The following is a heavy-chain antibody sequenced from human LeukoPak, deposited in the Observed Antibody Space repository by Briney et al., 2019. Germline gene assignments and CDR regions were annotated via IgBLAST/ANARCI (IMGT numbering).Heavy chain of an antibody. CDR2: ISYDGSDE. V-gene: IGHV3-30*18. CDR3: AKAHYDIWAIDY. Sequence: GGSLRLSCAASGFTFSSYGMHWVRQAPGKGLXXXAVISYDGSDEYYADSVKGRFTISRDNSKNTLHLQMNSLRAEDTAVYYCAKAHYDIWAIDYWGQGTLVTVSS. J-gene: IGHJ4*02. D-gene: IGHD3-9*01. CDR1: GFTFSSYG.